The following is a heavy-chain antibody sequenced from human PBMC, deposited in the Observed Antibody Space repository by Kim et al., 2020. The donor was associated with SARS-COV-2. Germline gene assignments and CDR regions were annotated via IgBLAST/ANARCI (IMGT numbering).Heavy chain of an antibody. J-gene: IGHJ6*02. D-gene: IGHD1-1*01. CDR1: GGSISSGGYY. Sequence: SETLSLTCTVSGGSISSGGYYWSWIRQHPGKGLEWIGYIYYSGSTYYNPSLKSRVTISVDTSKNQFSLKLSSVTVADTAVYYCGVQLDRFYGMDVWGQGTTVTVSS. CDR2: IYYSGST. V-gene: IGHV4-31*03. CDR3: GVQLDRFYGMDV.